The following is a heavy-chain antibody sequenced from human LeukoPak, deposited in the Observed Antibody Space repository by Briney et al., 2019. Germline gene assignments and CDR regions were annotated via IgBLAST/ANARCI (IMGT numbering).Heavy chain of an antibody. D-gene: IGHD3-3*01. Sequence: TGGSLRLSCAASGFSFSDYSMNWVRQAPGKGLEWVSCINSSSSYREYADSVKGRFTIYRDNAKDSLYLQINSLRAEDTAVYYCARDREAITIFGAVILNEYWGQGTLVTVSS. J-gene: IGHJ4*02. CDR2: INSSSSYR. CDR3: ARDREAITIFGAVILNEY. CDR1: GFSFSDYS. V-gene: IGHV3-21*01.